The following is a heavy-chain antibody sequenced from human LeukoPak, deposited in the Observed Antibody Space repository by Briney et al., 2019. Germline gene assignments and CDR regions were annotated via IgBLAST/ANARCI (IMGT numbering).Heavy chain of an antibody. CDR3: ARDLGGYNYVSGDY. J-gene: IGHJ4*02. D-gene: IGHD5-24*01. V-gene: IGHV1-2*02. CDR1: GYTFTGYY. Sequence: GASVKVSCKASGYTFTGYYMHWVRQAPGQGLEWMGWINPNSGGTNYAQKFQGRVTMTRDTSISTAYMELSRLRSDDTAVYYCARDLGGYNYVSGDYWGQGTLVTVSS. CDR2: INPNSGGT.